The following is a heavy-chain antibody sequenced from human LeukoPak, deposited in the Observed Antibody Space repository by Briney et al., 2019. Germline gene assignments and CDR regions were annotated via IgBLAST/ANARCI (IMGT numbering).Heavy chain of an antibody. CDR2: IIPIFGTA. Sequence: APVKVSCKASGGTFSSYAISWVRQAPGQGLEWMGEIIPIFGTANYAQKFQGRVTITADESTSTAYMELSSLRSEDTAVYYCAGIRNYYDSSGYYQFDPWGQGTLVTVSS. CDR3: AGIRNYYDSSGYYQFDP. D-gene: IGHD3-22*01. J-gene: IGHJ5*02. V-gene: IGHV1-69*13. CDR1: GGTFSSYA.